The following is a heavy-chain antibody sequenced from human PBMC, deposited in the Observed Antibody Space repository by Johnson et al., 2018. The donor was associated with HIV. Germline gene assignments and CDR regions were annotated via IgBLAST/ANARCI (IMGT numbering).Heavy chain of an antibody. J-gene: IGHJ3*02. CDR1: GFTFSSYS. D-gene: IGHD1-1*01. V-gene: IGHV3-30*04. CDR2: ISYDGSNK. CDR3: TTDRYAFDI. Sequence: QVQLVESGGGLVQPGRSLRLSCAASGFTFSSYSMHWVRQAPGKGLEWVAVISYDGSNKYYVDSVKGRFTNSRDNSKNTIFLERNSLRAEDTAVYYCTTDRYAFDIWGQGTLVTVSS.